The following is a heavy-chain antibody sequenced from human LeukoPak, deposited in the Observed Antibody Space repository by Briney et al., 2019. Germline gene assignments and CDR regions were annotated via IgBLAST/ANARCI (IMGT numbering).Heavy chain of an antibody. V-gene: IGHV3-30*07. J-gene: IGHJ4*02. CDR3: VRRGDASSGWGDHDF. CDR2: ISYDGSNK. Sequence: GGSLRLSCAASGFTFSSYVMHWVRQAPGKGLEWVAVISYDGSNKYYADSVKGRFTISRDNSKNMVHLQMNSLTGEDTALYHCVRRGDASSGWGDHDFWGQGALVTVSS. CDR1: GFTFSSYV. D-gene: IGHD6-19*01.